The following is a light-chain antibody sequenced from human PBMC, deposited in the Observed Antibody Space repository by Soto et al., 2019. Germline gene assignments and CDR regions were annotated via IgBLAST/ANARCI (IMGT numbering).Light chain of an antibody. J-gene: IGLJ1*01. CDR2: EVR. V-gene: IGLV2-14*01. CDR1: SGDVGGYNY. CDR3: SSLTGSTPLYV. Sequence: QSVLTQPASLSGSPGQSITISCTGTSGDVGGYNYVSWYQQHPGKAPKLMIYEVRNRPSGVSNRFSGSKSGNTASLTISGLXAEDEAAYYCSSLTGSTPLYVFGTGTKVTVL.